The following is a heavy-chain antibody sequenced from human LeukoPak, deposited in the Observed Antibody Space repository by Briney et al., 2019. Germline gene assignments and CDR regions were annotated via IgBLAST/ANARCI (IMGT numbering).Heavy chain of an antibody. V-gene: IGHV3-7*01. CDR3: ARDPGGYSYGYGDY. J-gene: IGHJ4*02. CDR1: GFTFSSYW. D-gene: IGHD5-18*01. CDR2: IKQDGSEK. Sequence: GGSLRLSCAASGFTFSSYWMSWVRQAPGKGLEWVANIKQDGSEKYYVDSVKGRFTISRDNAKNSLYLQMNSLRAEDTAVYYCARDPGGYSYGYGDYWGQGTLVTVSS.